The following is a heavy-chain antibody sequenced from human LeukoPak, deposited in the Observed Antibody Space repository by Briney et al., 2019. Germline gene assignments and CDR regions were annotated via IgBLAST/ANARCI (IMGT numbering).Heavy chain of an antibody. V-gene: IGHV3-74*01. CDR3: AGGGSIEVAGY. J-gene: IGHJ4*02. CDR2: INSEGNST. D-gene: IGHD6-19*01. Sequence: GGSLRLSCAASGITFSTYEMNWVRQAPGKGLVWVSRINSEGNSTNYADSVKGRFTISRDNAKNTLYLQMNSLRVEDTAVYFCAGGGSIEVAGYWGQGTLVTVSS. CDR1: GITFSTYE.